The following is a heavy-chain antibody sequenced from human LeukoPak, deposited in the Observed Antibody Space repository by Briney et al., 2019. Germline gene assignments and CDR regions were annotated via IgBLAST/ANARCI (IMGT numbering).Heavy chain of an antibody. V-gene: IGHV4-39*07. Sequence: SETLSLTCTVSGGSISSSSYYWGWIRQPPGKGLEWIGSIYYSGSTYYNPSLKSRVTISVDTSKNQFSLKLSSVTAADTAVYYCARKASITIFGVAHMDVWGKGTTVTVSS. J-gene: IGHJ6*03. D-gene: IGHD3-3*01. CDR2: IYYSGST. CDR1: GGSISSSSYY. CDR3: ARKASITIFGVAHMDV.